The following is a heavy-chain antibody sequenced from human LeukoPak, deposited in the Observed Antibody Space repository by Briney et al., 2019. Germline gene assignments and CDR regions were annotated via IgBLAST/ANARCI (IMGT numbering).Heavy chain of an antibody. CDR1: GFTFSDYY. D-gene: IGHD3-22*01. CDR2: ISSSSSTI. J-gene: IGHJ4*02. Sequence: GGSLRLSCAASGFTFSDYYMSWIRQAPGKGLEWVSYISSSSSTIYYADSVKGRFTISRDNAKNSLYLQMNSLRAEDTAVYYCARDRHMYYYDSSGYSYRDYWGQGTLVTVSS. V-gene: IGHV3-11*04. CDR3: ARDRHMYYYDSSGYSYRDY.